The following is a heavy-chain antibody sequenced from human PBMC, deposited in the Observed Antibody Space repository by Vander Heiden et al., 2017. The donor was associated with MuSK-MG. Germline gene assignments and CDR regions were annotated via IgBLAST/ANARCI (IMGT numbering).Heavy chain of an antibody. CDR2: ISGSGGST. J-gene: IGHJ4*02. V-gene: IGHV3-23*01. CDR1: GFTFSSYA. Sequence: EVQLLESGGGLVQPGGSLRLSCAASGFTFSSYAMSWVRQAPGKGLEWVSAISGSGGSTYYADSVKGRFTISRDNSKNTLYLQMNSLRAEDTAVYYCAKGGYCTNGVCYHYFDYWGQGTLVTVSS. D-gene: IGHD2-8*01. CDR3: AKGGYCTNGVCYHYFDY.